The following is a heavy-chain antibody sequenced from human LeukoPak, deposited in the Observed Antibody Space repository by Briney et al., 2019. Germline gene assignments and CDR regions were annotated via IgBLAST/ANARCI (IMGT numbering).Heavy chain of an antibody. D-gene: IGHD3-16*01. V-gene: IGHV3-30*02. J-gene: IGHJ4*02. Sequence: GGSLRLSCAASGFTFSNYDMHWVRQAPGKGLEWVAFIRYDGSIKYYADSVKGRFTISRDNAKNSLYLQMNSLRAEDTAVYYCARGSMITFGGVLDYWGQGTLVTVSS. CDR3: ARGSMITFGGVLDY. CDR2: IRYDGSIK. CDR1: GFTFSNYD.